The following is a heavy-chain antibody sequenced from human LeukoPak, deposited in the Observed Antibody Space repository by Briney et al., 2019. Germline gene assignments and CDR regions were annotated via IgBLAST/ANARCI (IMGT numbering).Heavy chain of an antibody. J-gene: IGHJ5*02. CDR2: ISSSSSYI. D-gene: IGHD5-24*01. CDR3: ARDSSGYRGPFDP. Sequence: GGSLRLSCAASGFTFSSYSMNWVRQAPGKGLEWVSSISSSSSYIYYADSVKGRFTISRDNAKNSLYLQMNSLRAEDTAVYYCARDSSGYRGPFDPWGQGTLVTVSS. CDR1: GFTFSSYS. V-gene: IGHV3-21*01.